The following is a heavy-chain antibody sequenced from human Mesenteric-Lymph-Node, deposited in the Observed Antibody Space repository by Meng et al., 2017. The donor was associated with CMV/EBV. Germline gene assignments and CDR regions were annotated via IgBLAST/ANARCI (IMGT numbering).Heavy chain of an antibody. J-gene: IGHJ4*02. CDR2: INDSGSA. Sequence: GSLRLSCAVYDGSFTNEYWSWIRQPPGKGLEWIGEINDSGSANYNPSLKSRVTISVDPSKRQFSLKVRSVTAADTAVYYCARGPGYYDSSGYFVGVVGDYWGQGTLVTVSS. D-gene: IGHD3-22*01. CDR1: DGSFTNEY. V-gene: IGHV4-34*01. CDR3: ARGPGYYDSSGYFVGVVGDY.